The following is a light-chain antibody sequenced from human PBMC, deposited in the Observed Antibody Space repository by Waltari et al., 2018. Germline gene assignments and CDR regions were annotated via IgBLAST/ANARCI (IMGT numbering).Light chain of an antibody. V-gene: IGKV4-1*01. J-gene: IGKJ2*01. CDR3: QQYFGTPVT. CDR2: WAS. Sequence: DIVMTQSPDSLAVSLGEKATISCKSSQTVLYSDNNNYLGWYQQKPGQPPKVLIKWASTREPGVPDRFVGGGSGTDFTLTINSLQAEDVAVYYCQQYFGTPVTFGQGTRLEIK. CDR1: QTVLYSDNNNY.